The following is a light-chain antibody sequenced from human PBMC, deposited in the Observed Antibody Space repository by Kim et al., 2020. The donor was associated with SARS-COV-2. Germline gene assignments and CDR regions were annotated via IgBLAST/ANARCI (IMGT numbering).Light chain of an antibody. CDR2: GKN. Sequence: SSELTQDPAVSVALGQTVRITCQGDSLRSYYASWYQQKPGQAPVLVIYGKNNRLSGIPDRFSGSSSGNTASLTITGAQAEDEADYYCNSRDSSGNHLGVVFGGGTQLTVL. CDR3: NSRDSSGNHLGVV. J-gene: IGLJ2*01. V-gene: IGLV3-19*01. CDR1: SLRSYY.